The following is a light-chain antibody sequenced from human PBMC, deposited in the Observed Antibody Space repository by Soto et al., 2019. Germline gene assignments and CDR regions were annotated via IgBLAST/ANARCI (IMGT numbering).Light chain of an antibody. CDR3: QQFGSSPLYT. CDR1: QIISSTY. CDR2: GAS. J-gene: IGKJ2*01. V-gene: IGKV3-20*01. Sequence: IVLTQSPGILSLSPGQRATLSCRASQIISSTYLGWYQQKPGQAPRLLIYGASSRAAGIPDRFSGSGSGTDFTLTISTVEPEDFAVYYCQQFGSSPLYTFGQGTKLEIK.